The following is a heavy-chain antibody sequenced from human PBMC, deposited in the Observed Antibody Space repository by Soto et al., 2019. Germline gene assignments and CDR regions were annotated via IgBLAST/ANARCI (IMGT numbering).Heavy chain of an antibody. Sequence: QVQLQESGPGRVKPSDTLSLTCTVSGASISTYYWSWIRQPPGKGLEWIGYISYSGSTNYNPSLKSRVTISFDASKNEISLQVRSATAADAAVYYCARDLKEYCSDGKCNWFDPWGQGTLVTVSS. CDR1: GASISTYY. J-gene: IGHJ5*02. D-gene: IGHD2-15*01. CDR2: ISYSGST. CDR3: ARDLKEYCSDGKCNWFDP. V-gene: IGHV4-59*01.